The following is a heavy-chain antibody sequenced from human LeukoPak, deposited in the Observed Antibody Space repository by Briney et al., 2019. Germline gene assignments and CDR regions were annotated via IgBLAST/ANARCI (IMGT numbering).Heavy chain of an antibody. D-gene: IGHD3-10*01. J-gene: IGHJ6*03. CDR3: ARMIMVRGVIWGDYYYYYMDV. CDR2: ISSSSSYI. CDR1: GFTFSSYS. V-gene: IGHV3-21*04. Sequence: PGGSLRLSCAASGFTFSSYSMNWVRQAPGKGLEWVSSISSSSSYIYYADSVKGRFTISRDNAKNSLYLQMNSLRAEDTAVYYCARMIMVRGVIWGDYYYYYMDVWGKGTTVTISS.